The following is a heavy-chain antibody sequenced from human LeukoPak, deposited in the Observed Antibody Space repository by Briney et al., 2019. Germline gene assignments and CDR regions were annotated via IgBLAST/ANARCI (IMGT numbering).Heavy chain of an antibody. J-gene: IGHJ3*02. V-gene: IGHV4-39*07. CDR2: IYYSGST. CDR3: ARASYYYDSSGYQAFDI. CDR1: GGSISSSSYY. D-gene: IGHD3-22*01. Sequence: SETLSLTCTVSGGSISSSSYYWGWIRQPPGKGLEWIGSIYYSGSTYYNPSLKSRVTISEDTSKNQFSLKLSSVTAADTAVYYCARASYYYDSSGYQAFDIWGQGTMVTVSS.